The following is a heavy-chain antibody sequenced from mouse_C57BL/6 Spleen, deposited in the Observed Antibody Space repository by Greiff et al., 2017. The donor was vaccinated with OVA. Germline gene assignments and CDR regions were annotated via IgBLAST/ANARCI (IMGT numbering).Heavy chain of an antibody. CDR2: IHPNSGST. J-gene: IGHJ2*01. D-gene: IGHD3-2*02. V-gene: IGHV1-64*01. Sequence: VQLQQSGAELVKPGASVKLSCKASGYTFTSYWMHWVKQRHGQGLEWIGMIHPNSGSTNYNEKFKSKTTLTVNKSSNTAYMQLSNLTSEDSAVYYCARSYAQAFDYWGQGTTLTVSS. CDR1: GYTFTSYW. CDR3: ARSYAQAFDY.